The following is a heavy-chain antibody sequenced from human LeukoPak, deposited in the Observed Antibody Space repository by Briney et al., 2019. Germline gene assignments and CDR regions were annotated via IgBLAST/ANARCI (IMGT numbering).Heavy chain of an antibody. CDR2: NYGGGT. Sequence: GGSLRLSCAASGFIFNNYGLSWVRQAPGKGLEWVSANYGGGTNYANFVKGRFTISRDNSKNPLFLQMNSLRADDTALYYCAKGSSGYFVDLWGQGTLVTVSS. D-gene: IGHD3-22*01. CDR3: AKGSSGYFVDL. V-gene: IGHV3-23*01. CDR1: GFIFNNYG. J-gene: IGHJ5*02.